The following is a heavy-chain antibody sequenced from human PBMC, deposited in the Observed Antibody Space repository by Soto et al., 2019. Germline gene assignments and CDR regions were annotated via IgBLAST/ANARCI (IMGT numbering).Heavy chain of an antibody. CDR3: AHAGDYDLLSFDH. Sequence: TCRFSGLSLTSTSMGVAWIRQPPGKALEWLALIYWDDDQRYSPSLKDRLTISKDTSRSRVVLTISNMNPEDTGTYFCAHAGDYDLLSFDHWGPGTLVTVSS. J-gene: IGHJ4*02. CDR2: IYWDDDQ. CDR1: GLSLTSTSMG. D-gene: IGHD4-17*01. V-gene: IGHV2-5*02.